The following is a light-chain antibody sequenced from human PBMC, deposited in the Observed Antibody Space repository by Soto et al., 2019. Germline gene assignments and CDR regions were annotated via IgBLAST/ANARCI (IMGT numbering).Light chain of an antibody. V-gene: IGLV3-21*04. CDR1: NIGHKG. CDR3: QVWYTNTDHRV. Sequence: SYVLTQPPSVSVAPGKTATISCGGTNIGHKGVHWYQQKPGQAPILVIYFDKDRPSGIPERFSGSNSGNTATLTSARVEAWDDADYYCQVWYTNTDHRVLGGGTKLPVL. CDR2: FDK. J-gene: IGLJ3*02.